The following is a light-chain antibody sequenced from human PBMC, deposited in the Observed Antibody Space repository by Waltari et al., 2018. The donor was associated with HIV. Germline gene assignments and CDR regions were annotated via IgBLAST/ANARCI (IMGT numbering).Light chain of an antibody. V-gene: IGLV4-69*01. CDR1: SGHTNYA. Sequence: QLGLTQSPSASASLGASVKLTCTLSSGHTNYAIAWHQQRPEKGPRFLMRLNSNGSHTKGDGFPVLSSGSSSVAERYLTISSLQSEDETDYFCQTWGSGIVVFGGGTTLTVL. CDR3: QTWGSGIVV. CDR2: LNSNGSH. J-gene: IGLJ2*01.